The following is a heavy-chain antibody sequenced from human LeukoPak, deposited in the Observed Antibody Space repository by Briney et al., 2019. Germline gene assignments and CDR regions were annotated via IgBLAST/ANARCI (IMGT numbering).Heavy chain of an antibody. V-gene: IGHV3-43*02. J-gene: IGHJ4*02. CDR1: GFTFSSYA. Sequence: PGGSLRLSCAASGFTFSSYAMSWVRQAPGKGLEWVSLIYADGATHYADSVKGRFTISRDNSKNSLYLQMNSLRAEDTALYYCAKADGSSNQFDYWGQGTLVTVSS. CDR3: AKADGSSNQFDY. D-gene: IGHD3-10*01. CDR2: IYADGAT.